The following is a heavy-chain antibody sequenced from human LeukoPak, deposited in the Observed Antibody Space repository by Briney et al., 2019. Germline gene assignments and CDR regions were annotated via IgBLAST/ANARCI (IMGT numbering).Heavy chain of an antibody. J-gene: IGHJ4*02. CDR1: GGSFSGYY. CDR3: ARGAPPAADY. Sequence: SETLSLTCAVYGGSFSGYYWSWIRQPPGKGREWNGEINHSGSTNYNPSLKARVTIPVDTYKNQFSLKVSSGAAADTAVYYGARGAPPAADYWGQGTLVTVSS. CDR2: INHSGST. V-gene: IGHV4-34*01. D-gene: IGHD6-25*01.